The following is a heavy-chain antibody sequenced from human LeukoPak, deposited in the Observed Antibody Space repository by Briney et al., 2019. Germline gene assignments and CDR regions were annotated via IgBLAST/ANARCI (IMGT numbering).Heavy chain of an antibody. Sequence: ASVKVSCKASGYTFTGYYMHWVRQAPGQGLEWMGWINPNSGRTNYAQKFQGRVTMTGDTSISTAYMELTRLTSDDTAVYYCARVYGDSQWFFDLWGRGTLVTVSS. J-gene: IGHJ2*01. CDR3: ARVYGDSQWFFDL. CDR2: INPNSGRT. CDR1: GYTFTGYY. D-gene: IGHD4-17*01. V-gene: IGHV1-2*02.